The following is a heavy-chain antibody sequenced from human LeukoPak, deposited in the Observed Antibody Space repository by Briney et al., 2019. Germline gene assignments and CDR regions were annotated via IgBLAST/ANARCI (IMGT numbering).Heavy chain of an antibody. CDR1: GGSISSGAYY. Sequence: PSQTLSLTCTVSGGSISSGAYYWTWIRQQPGKGLEWIGYIYYSGSTYYIPSLKSRVAMSVDTSKSQFSLKLTSVTAADTAVYYCARGSYYGSGSHYFDYWGQGTLVTVSS. CDR3: ARGSYYGSGSHYFDY. J-gene: IGHJ4*02. D-gene: IGHD3-10*01. CDR2: IYYSGST. V-gene: IGHV4-31*03.